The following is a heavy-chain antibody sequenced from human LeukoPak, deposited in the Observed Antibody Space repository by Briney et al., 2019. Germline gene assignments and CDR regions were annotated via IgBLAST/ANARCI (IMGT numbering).Heavy chain of an antibody. CDR3: ARGHSVLLWFGESLGDY. D-gene: IGHD3-10*01. CDR1: GYTFTSYD. Sequence: ASVKVSCKASGYTFTSYDINWVRQATGQGLEWVGGMNPNSGNTGYAQKFQGRVTMTRNTSISTDYMELSRLRSEDTAVYYCARGHSVLLWFGESLGDYWGQGTLVTVSS. V-gene: IGHV1-8*01. CDR2: MNPNSGNT. J-gene: IGHJ4*02.